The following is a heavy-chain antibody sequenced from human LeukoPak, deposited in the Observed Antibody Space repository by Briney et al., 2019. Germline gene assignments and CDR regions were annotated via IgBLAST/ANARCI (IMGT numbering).Heavy chain of an antibody. CDR1: GCSISSSNYY. J-gene: IGHJ3*02. V-gene: IGHV4-39*07. D-gene: IGHD3-10*01. CDR3: ARGVLLWFGEPRGAFDI. Sequence: SETLSLTCTVYGCSISSSNYYWGWIRQPPGKGLEWIGTIYYSGTTYYNPSLKSRVTTSLDASKNLVSLKLTSVTAADTAVYYCARGVLLWFGEPRGAFDIWGQGTMVTVSS. CDR2: IYYSGTT.